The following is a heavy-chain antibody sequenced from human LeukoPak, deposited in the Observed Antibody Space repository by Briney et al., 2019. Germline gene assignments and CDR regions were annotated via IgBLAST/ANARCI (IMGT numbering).Heavy chain of an antibody. CDR3: ARSSGSSSWFGWFDP. CDR1: GFTFSSYS. CDR2: ISSSSSYI. J-gene: IGHJ5*02. D-gene: IGHD6-13*01. Sequence: GGSLRLSCAASGFTFSSYSMNWVRQAPGKGLEWVSSISSSSSYIYYADSVKGRFTIPRDNAKNSLYLQMNSLRAEDTAVYYCARSSGSSSWFGWFDPWGQGTLVTVSS. V-gene: IGHV3-21*01.